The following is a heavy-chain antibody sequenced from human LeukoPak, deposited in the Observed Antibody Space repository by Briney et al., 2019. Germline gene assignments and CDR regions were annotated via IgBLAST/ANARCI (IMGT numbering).Heavy chain of an antibody. CDR2: ISTRGDIT. Sequence: GGSLRLSCIASGFSFASYAMSWVRQAPGKGLEWVSAISTRGDITYDADSVKGRFIISRDNSKNTLYLQMNGLGAEDTAVYYCVRDNPRCCGVVPANIDDYWGQGTLVTVSS. V-gene: IGHV3-23*01. D-gene: IGHD2-15*01. CDR3: VRDNPRCCGVVPANIDDY. CDR1: GFSFASYA. J-gene: IGHJ4*02.